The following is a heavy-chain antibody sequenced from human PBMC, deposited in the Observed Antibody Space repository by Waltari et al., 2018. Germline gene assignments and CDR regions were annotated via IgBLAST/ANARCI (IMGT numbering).Heavy chain of an antibody. V-gene: IGHV4-61*02. CDR1: GGSINSGNYY. D-gene: IGHD6-19*01. Sequence: QVQLQESGPGLVKPSQTLSLTCTVSGGSINSGNYYWTWTRQPAGKGLEWIGRIYTSGSTNYNPSLKSRVTISVDTSKNQFSLKLSSVTAADTAVYYCARDDSSGWTFDYWGQGTLVTVSS. CDR2: IYTSGST. CDR3: ARDDSSGWTFDY. J-gene: IGHJ4*02.